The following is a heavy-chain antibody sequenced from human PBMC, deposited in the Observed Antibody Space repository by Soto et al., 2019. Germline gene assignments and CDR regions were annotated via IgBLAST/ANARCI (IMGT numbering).Heavy chain of an antibody. CDR1: GYSFTSYW. D-gene: IGHD1-7*01. CDR3: SRHRGITLTTSPDY. Sequence: PGESLKISCKGSGYSFTSYWISWVRQMPGKGLEWMGRIDPSDSYTNYSPSFQGHVTISADKSIRTAYLQWSSLKASDTAMYYCSRHRGITLTTSPDYWGQGTLVTVSS. J-gene: IGHJ4*02. CDR2: IDPSDSYT. V-gene: IGHV5-10-1*01.